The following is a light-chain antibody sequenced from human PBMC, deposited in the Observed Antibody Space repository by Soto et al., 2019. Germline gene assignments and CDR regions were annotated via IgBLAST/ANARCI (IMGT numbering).Light chain of an antibody. Sequence: LSHPQPSSSFSTDERATLSFRASQSLRGLLAWYQQKPGLAPRLLIYDAYNRATGIPPRFSGSGSGTDFTLTISSLEPEDSAVYYCQQRHMWPIKFGQGTILAVK. CDR1: QSLRGL. J-gene: IGKJ5*01. V-gene: IGKV3-11*01. CDR3: QQRHMWPIK. CDR2: DAY.